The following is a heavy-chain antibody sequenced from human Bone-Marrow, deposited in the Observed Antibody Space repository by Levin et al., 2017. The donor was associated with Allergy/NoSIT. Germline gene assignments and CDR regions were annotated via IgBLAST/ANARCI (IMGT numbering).Heavy chain of an antibody. CDR1: GFTFSSYA. J-gene: IGHJ4*02. D-gene: IGHD3-10*01. V-gene: IGHV3-30*04. CDR2: ISYDGSNK. CDR3: ARASGDY. Sequence: SCAASGFTFSSYAMHWVRQAPGKGLEWVAVISYDGSNKYYADSVKGRFTISRDNSKNTLYLQMNSLRAEDTAVYYCARASGDYWGQGTLVTVSS.